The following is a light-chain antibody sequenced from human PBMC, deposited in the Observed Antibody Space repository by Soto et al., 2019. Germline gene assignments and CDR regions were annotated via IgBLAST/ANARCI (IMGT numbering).Light chain of an antibody. CDR1: QSITDW. CDR3: QYYANYSWT. J-gene: IGKJ1*01. CDR2: KAS. V-gene: IGKV1-5*03. Sequence: DIQMTQSPSTLSASVGDRVTITCRASQSITDWLAWYQQKPGKAPKFLIYKASNLESGAPSRFSGSGSGKEFTLTIGGVQPDEFATYYCQYYANYSWTFGQGTKVEIK.